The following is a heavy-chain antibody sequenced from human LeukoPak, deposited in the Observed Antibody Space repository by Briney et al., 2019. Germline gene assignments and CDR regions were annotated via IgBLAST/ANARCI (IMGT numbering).Heavy chain of an antibody. V-gene: IGHV3-53*01. CDR1: GFTVSSNY. Sequence: PGGSLRLSCAASGFTVSSNYMSWVRQAPGKGLEWVSAIYSGGSTYYADSVKGRFTISRDNSKNTLYLQMNSLRAEDTAVYYCARETYYYDSSGYGSAFDIWGQGTMVTVFS. CDR2: IYSGGST. J-gene: IGHJ3*02. D-gene: IGHD3-22*01. CDR3: ARETYYYDSSGYGSAFDI.